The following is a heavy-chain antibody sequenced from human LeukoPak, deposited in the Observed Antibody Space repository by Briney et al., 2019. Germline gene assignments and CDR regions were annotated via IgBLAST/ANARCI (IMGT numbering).Heavy chain of an antibody. CDR3: ARGYMPGTAAVTGY. V-gene: IGHV3-30-3*01. D-gene: IGHD6-13*01. CDR2: ISYDGSNK. CDR1: GFTFSSYA. J-gene: IGHJ4*02. Sequence: HPGGSLRLSCAASGFTFSSYAMHWVRQAPGKGLEWVAVISYDGSNKYYADSVKGRFTISRDNSKNTLYLQMNSLRAEDTAVYYCARGYMPGTAAVTGYWGQGTLVTVSS.